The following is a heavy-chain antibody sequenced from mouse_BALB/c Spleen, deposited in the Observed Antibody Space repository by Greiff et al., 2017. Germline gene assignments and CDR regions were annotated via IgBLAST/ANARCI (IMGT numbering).Heavy chain of an antibody. J-gene: IGHJ2*01. Sequence: EVMLVESGGGLVKPGGSLKLSCAASGFTFSSNAMSWVRQTPEKRLEWVASISSGGSTYYPDSVKGRFTISRDNARNILYLQMSSLRSEDTAMYYCARDPLLRLFDYWGQGTTLTVSS. D-gene: IGHD1-2*01. V-gene: IGHV5-6-5*01. CDR1: GFTFSSNA. CDR2: ISSGGST. CDR3: ARDPLLRLFDY.